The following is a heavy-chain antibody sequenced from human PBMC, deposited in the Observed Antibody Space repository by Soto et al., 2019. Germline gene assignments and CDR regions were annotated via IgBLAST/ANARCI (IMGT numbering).Heavy chain of an antibody. Sequence: GGSLRLSCAASGFTFSSYAMSWVRQAPGKGLEWVSAISGSGGSTYYADSVKGRFTISRDNSKNTLYLQMNSLRAEDTAVYYCAKTVSSDDYGDQPALDYYYYMDVWGKGTTVTVSS. CDR2: ISGSGGST. CDR3: AKTVSSDDYGDQPALDYYYYMDV. CDR1: GFTFSSYA. V-gene: IGHV3-23*01. D-gene: IGHD4-17*01. J-gene: IGHJ6*03.